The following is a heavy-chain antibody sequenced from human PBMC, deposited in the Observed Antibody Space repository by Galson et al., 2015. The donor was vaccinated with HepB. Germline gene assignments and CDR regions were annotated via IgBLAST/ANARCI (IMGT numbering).Heavy chain of an antibody. J-gene: IGHJ6*02. CDR3: AREGVYGDYVGFAQFFGVDV. CDR2: ISVRTGDT. D-gene: IGHD4-17*01. Sequence: SVKVSCKASGYRFTTYGISWVRQAPGRGLEWMGWISVRTGDTNLAQYLEDRVTMTMDTSTNTVYMELRSLQYDDTAIYYCAREGVYGDYVGFAQFFGVDVWGQGTTVIVSS. CDR1: GYRFTTYG. V-gene: IGHV1-18*04.